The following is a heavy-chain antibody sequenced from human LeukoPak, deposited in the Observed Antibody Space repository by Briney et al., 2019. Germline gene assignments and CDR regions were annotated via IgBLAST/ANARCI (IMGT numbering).Heavy chain of an antibody. Sequence: ASVKVSCKASGYTFTGYYMHWVRQAPGQGLEWMGWINPNSGGTNYAQKFQGRVTMTRDTSISTAYMELSRLRSDDTAVYYCAREKVLEVFNWFDPWGQGTLVTVSS. CDR2: INPNSGGT. J-gene: IGHJ5*02. CDR1: GYTFTGYY. CDR3: AREKVLEVFNWFDP. D-gene: IGHD1-1*01. V-gene: IGHV1-2*02.